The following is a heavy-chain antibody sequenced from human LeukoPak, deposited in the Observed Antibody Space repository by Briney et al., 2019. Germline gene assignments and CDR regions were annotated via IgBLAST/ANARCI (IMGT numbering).Heavy chain of an antibody. CDR3: ARQVIVYSSLPGDS. CDR1: GGSISSSRYY. V-gene: IGHV4-39*07. J-gene: IGHJ4*02. CDR2: IYNSGST. Sequence: SETLSLTCTVSGGSISSSRYYWGWIRQPPGKGLEWIGSIYNSGSTYYNPSLKSRVTISVDTSKNQFSLKLSSVTAADTAVYYCARQVIVYSSLPGDSWGQGTLVTVSS. D-gene: IGHD6-19*01.